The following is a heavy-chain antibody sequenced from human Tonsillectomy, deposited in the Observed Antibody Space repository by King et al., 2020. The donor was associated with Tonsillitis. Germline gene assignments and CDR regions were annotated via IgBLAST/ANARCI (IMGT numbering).Heavy chain of an antibody. CDR3: AKDVSEARFGALVYFDY. CDR1: GFTFNNYG. Sequence: VQLVESGGGVVQPGGSLRLSCAASGFTFNNYGMHWVRQAPDKGLEWVAFIRFDGRNTDYADSVKGRFTISRDNSKSTLCLQLDSLRAEDTAVYYCAKDVSEARFGALVYFDYWGQGTLVTVSS. CDR2: IRFDGRNT. J-gene: IGHJ4*02. V-gene: IGHV3-30*02. D-gene: IGHD3-10*01.